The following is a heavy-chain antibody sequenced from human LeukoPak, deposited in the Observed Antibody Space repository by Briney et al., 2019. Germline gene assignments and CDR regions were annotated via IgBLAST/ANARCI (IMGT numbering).Heavy chain of an antibody. J-gene: IGHJ4*02. CDR2: IYYSGST. Sequence: SETLSLTCTVSGGSISSYYWSWIRQPPGKGLEWIGYIYYSGSTNYNPSLKSRVTISVDTSKNQFSLKLSSVTAADTAVYYCARHPGYSSSLYYFDYWGQGTLVTVSS. CDR3: ARHPGYSSSLYYFDY. D-gene: IGHD6-13*01. CDR1: GGSISSYY. V-gene: IGHV4-59*08.